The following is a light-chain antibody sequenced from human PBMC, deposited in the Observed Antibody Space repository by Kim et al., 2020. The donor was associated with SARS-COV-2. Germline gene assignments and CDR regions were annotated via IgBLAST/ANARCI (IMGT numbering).Light chain of an antibody. Sequence: ASVGDRVTITCRASQGISSYLAWYQQKPGKVPKLLIYAASALRSGVPSRFSGSGSGTDFTLTITSLQPEDVAVYYCQQCKGDPWTFGHGTKVDIK. J-gene: IGKJ1*01. V-gene: IGKV1-27*01. CDR2: AAS. CDR3: QQCKGDPWT. CDR1: QGISSY.